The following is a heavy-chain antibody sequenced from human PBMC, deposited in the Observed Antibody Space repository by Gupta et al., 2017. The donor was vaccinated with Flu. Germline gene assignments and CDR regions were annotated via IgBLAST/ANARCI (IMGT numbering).Heavy chain of an antibody. J-gene: IGHJ3*02. Sequence: EVQLLESGGGLVQPGGSLRLSCAASGFTFSSYAMSWVRQAPGKGLEWVSAISGSGGSTYYADSVKGRFTISRDNSKNTLYLQMNSLRAEDTAVYYCAKDRGRIVSKADAFDIWGQGTMVTVSS. D-gene: IGHD1-26*01. CDR1: GFTFSSYA. CDR2: ISGSGGST. V-gene: IGHV3-23*01. CDR3: AKDRGRIVSKADAFDI.